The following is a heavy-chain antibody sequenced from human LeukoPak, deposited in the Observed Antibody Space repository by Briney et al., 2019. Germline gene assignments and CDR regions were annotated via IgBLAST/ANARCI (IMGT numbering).Heavy chain of an antibody. Sequence: PGGSLRLSCAASGFTFSSYSMNWVRQAPGKGLEWLSYISSTSDTIYYADSVEGRFTISRDNAKNSLYLQMNSLRAEDTAVYYCVRGASGWSLGYWGQGSLVTVSS. D-gene: IGHD6-19*01. CDR1: GFTFSSYS. CDR3: VRGASGWSLGY. J-gene: IGHJ4*02. V-gene: IGHV3-48*04. CDR2: ISSTSDTI.